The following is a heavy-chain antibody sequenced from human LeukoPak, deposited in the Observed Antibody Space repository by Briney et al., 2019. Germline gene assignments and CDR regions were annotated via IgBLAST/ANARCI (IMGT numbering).Heavy chain of an antibody. V-gene: IGHV3-48*03. D-gene: IGHD6-19*01. Sequence: GGSLRLSCAASGFTFSSCEMNWVRQAPGKGLEWVSYISSSGSTIYYADSVKGRFTISRDNAKNSLYLQMNSLRAEDTAVYYCARSVSSGWYPDIDYWGQGTLVTVSS. CDR1: GFTFSSCE. J-gene: IGHJ4*02. CDR2: ISSSGSTI. CDR3: ARSVSSGWYPDIDY.